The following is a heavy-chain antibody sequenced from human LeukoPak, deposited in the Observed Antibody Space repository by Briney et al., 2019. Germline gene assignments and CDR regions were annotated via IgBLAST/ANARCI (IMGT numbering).Heavy chain of an antibody. CDR1: GFTVSSNY. J-gene: IGHJ4*02. D-gene: IGHD3-9*01. CDR3: ARAYDILTGLDY. Sequence: GGSLRLSCAASGFTVSSNYMSWVRQAPGKGLEWVSVIYSGGSTYYADSVKGRFTIPRDNSKNTLYLQMNSLRAEDTAVYYCARAYDILTGLDYWGQGTLVTVSS. CDR2: IYSGGST. V-gene: IGHV3-53*01.